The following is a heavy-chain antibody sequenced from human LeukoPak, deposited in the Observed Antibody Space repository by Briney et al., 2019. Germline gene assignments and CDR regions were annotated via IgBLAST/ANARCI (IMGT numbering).Heavy chain of an antibody. Sequence: GGSLRLSCAASGFTFSNFAMSWVRQAPGKGLEWVSAISGSGGSTYYADSVKGRFTISRDNSKNTLYLQMNSLRAEDTAVYYCAKSTRDLNYYDSSGYAEYFQHWGQGTLVTVSS. CDR3: AKSTRDLNYYDSSGYAEYFQH. D-gene: IGHD3-22*01. V-gene: IGHV3-23*01. CDR2: ISGSGGST. CDR1: GFTFSNFA. J-gene: IGHJ1*01.